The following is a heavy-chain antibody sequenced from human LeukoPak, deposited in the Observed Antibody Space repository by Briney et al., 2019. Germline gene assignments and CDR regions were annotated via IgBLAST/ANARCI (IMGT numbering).Heavy chain of an antibody. CDR3: ARTMTTVTDYYFDY. J-gene: IGHJ4*02. Sequence: PSETLSLTCTVSGGSFSSGDYYWSWIRQPPGKGLEWIGYIYYSYSTYYNPSLKSRVTISVDTSKNQFSLKLSSVTAADTAVYYCARTMTTVTDYYFDYWGQGTLVTVSS. D-gene: IGHD4-17*01. CDR1: GGSFSSGDYY. CDR2: IYYSYST. V-gene: IGHV4-30-4*01.